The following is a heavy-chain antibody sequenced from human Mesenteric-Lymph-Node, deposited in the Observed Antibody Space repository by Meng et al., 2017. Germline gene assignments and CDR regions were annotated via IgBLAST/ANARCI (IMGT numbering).Heavy chain of an antibody. V-gene: IGHV4-38-2*02. CDR3: ARGPMITFGGVIVLYFDY. D-gene: IGHD3-16*02. CDR2: IYHSGST. Sequence: SETLSLTCTVSGGSISSYYWGWIRQPPGKGLEWIGSIYHSGSTYYNPSLKSRVTISVDTSKNQFSLKLSSVTAADTAVYYCARGPMITFGGVIVLYFDYWGQGTLVTVS. CDR1: GGSISSYY. J-gene: IGHJ4*02.